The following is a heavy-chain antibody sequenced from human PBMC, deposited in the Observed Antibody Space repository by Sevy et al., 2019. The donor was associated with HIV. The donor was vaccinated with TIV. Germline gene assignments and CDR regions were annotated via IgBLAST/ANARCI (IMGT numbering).Heavy chain of an antibody. CDR3: ATSGGET. D-gene: IGHD3-16*01. V-gene: IGHV3-7*01. CDR2: IKQDGSEK. Sequence: GGSLRLSCAASGFTFSSYWMNWIRQAPGKGLEWMANIKQDGSEKYYVDSVTGRFTISRDNAKNSLYLEMNTLRAEDTAVYYCATSGGETWGQGTLVTVSS. J-gene: IGHJ5*02. CDR1: GFTFSSYW.